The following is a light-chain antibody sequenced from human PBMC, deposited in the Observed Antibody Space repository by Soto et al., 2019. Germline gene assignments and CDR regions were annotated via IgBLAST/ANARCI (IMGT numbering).Light chain of an antibody. CDR2: DTS. V-gene: IGKV3-11*01. J-gene: IGKJ1*01. CDR3: QQRSDWPPT. Sequence: EIVLTQSPATLSLSPGERATLSCRASQSVGSYLAWFQQTPGQAPRLLIYDTSNRATGIPARFSGSRSGTDFTLTISSLETEDFAVYYCQQRSDWPPTFGQGTKVEIK. CDR1: QSVGSY.